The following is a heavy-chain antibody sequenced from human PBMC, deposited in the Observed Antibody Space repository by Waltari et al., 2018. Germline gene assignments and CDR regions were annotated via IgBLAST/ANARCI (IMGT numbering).Heavy chain of an antibody. CDR2: ISYDGSNK. CDR3: AKEIVGATSVFDY. D-gene: IGHD1-26*01. V-gene: IGHV3-30*18. CDR1: GFTFSSYC. J-gene: IGHJ4*02. Sequence: QVQLVESGGGVVQPGRSLRLSCAASGFTFSSYCMHWFRQAPGKGLEWVEVISYDGSNKYYADSVKGRFTISRDNSKNTLYLQMNSLRAEDTAVYYCAKEIVGATSVFDYWGQGTLVTVSS.